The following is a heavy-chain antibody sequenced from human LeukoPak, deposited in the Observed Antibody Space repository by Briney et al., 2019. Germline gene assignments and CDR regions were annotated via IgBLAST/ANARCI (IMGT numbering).Heavy chain of an antibody. CDR3: ARDYDLGGATSGWDAFDI. J-gene: IGHJ3*02. D-gene: IGHD1-26*01. CDR2: ISYDGSNK. CDR1: GFTFSSYA. V-gene: IGHV3-30*04. Sequence: GGSLRPSCAASGFTFSSYAMHWVRQAPGKGLEWVALISYDGSNKYYADSVKGRFTVSRDNSKNTLYLQMNSLSAEDTAVYYCARDYDLGGATSGWDAFDIWGQGTMVTVSS.